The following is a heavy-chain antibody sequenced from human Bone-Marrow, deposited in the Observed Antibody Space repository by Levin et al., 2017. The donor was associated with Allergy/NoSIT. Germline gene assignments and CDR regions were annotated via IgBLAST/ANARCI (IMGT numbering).Heavy chain of an antibody. CDR3: AREVAYDGPSDYSGMDV. D-gene: IGHD5-12*01. V-gene: IGHV4-39*07. J-gene: IGHJ6*02. CDR2: IYYSGST. CDR1: GGSISSSSYY. Sequence: SETLSLTCTVSGGSISSSSYYWGWIRQPPGTGLEWIGTIYYSGSTYYNPSLKSRVTISIDMSKNQFSLKLSSVTAADTALYYCAREVAYDGPSDYSGMDVWGQGTTVTVSS.